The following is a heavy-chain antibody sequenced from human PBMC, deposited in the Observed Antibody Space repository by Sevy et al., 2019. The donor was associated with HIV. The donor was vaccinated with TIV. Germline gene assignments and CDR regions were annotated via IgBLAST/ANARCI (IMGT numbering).Heavy chain of an antibody. CDR2: MNPNSGNT. CDR1: GYTFTSYD. CDR3: ARAVHYDFWSGYYGLPYYYYGMDV. D-gene: IGHD3-3*01. V-gene: IGHV1-8*01. J-gene: IGHJ6*02. Sequence: ASVKVSCKASGYTFTSYDINWVRQATGQGLEWMGWMNPNSGNTGYAQKFQGRVTMTRNTSISTAYMELRSLRSEDTAVYYCARAVHYDFWSGYYGLPYYYYGMDVWGQGTTVTVSS.